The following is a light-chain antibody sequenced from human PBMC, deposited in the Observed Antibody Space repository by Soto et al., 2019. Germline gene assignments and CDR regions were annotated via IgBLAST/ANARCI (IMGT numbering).Light chain of an antibody. Sequence: QSVLTQPPSVSAAPGQKVTISCSGSSSNIGNNYVSWYQQFPGTAPKLLIYENNKRPSGIPDRFSGSKSGTSATLGITGRQTGDEADYYCGTWYSSLSARVFGGGTKLTVL. CDR3: GTWYSSLSARV. CDR1: SSNIGNNY. V-gene: IGLV1-51*02. J-gene: IGLJ3*02. CDR2: ENN.